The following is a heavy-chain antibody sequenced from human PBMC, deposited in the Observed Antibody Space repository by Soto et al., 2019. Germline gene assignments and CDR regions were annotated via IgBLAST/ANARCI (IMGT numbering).Heavy chain of an antibody. CDR2: ILPLLGII. J-gene: IGHJ6*03. Sequence: QVQLVHSGAEVKKPGSSVKVSCKVSGGTFSRYMINWVRQAPGQGLEWMGRILPLLGIIRHAQKFQGRVTITADTSTSTVDMELSSLRPDDTAVYFCAREYGSGSFSNFFYYMDVWGKGTTVTVSS. CDR3: AREYGSGSFSNFFYYMDV. V-gene: IGHV1-69*04. CDR1: GGTFSRYM. D-gene: IGHD3-10*01.